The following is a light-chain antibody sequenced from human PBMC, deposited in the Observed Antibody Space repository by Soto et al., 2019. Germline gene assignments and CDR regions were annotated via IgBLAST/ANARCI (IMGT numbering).Light chain of an antibody. CDR2: GHN. J-gene: IGLJ3*02. CDR1: MRDVGAYNL. V-gene: IGLV1-40*01. CDR3: QSYDNSLSGSGV. Sequence: QSVLTQPASVSGSAGQSITISCSGTMRDVGAYNLVSWYQQHPGTAPKLLVSGHNIRPSGVPDRFSGFKSGASASLVITGLQAEDEADYYCQSYDNSLSGSGVFGGGTKLTVL.